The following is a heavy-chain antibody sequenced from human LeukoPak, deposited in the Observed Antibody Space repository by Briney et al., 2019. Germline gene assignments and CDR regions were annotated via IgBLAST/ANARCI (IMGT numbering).Heavy chain of an antibody. CDR1: GYAFTGYY. Sequence: ASVKVSCKASGYAFTGYYMHWVRQAPGQGLEWMGWINPNSGGTNYAQKFQGRVTMTRDTSISTAYMELSRLRSDDTAVYYCARELRAAVAGIDYWGQGTLVTVSS. CDR2: INPNSGGT. V-gene: IGHV1-2*02. D-gene: IGHD6-19*01. CDR3: ARELRAAVAGIDY. J-gene: IGHJ4*02.